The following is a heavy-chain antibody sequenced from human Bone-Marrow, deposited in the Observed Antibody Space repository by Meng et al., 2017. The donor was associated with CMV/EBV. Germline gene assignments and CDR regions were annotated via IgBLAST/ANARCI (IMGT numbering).Heavy chain of an antibody. D-gene: IGHD4-11*01. CDR2: IYYSGST. CDR1: GGSISSYY. Sequence: GSLRLSCTVSGGSISSYYWSWIRQPPGKGLEWIGYIYYSGSTNYNPSLKSRVTISVDTSKNQFSLKLSSVTAADTAVYYCAKGYSNYRAWGQGKLVTVSS. J-gene: IGHJ5*02. V-gene: IGHV4-59*01. CDR3: AKGYSNYRA.